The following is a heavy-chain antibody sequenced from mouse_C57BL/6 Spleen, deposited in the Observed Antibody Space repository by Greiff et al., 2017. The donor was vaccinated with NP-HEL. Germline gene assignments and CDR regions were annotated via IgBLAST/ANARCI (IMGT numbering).Heavy chain of an antibody. Sequence: QVQLQQSGPELVKPGASVKISCKASGYAFSSSWMNWVKQRPGKGLEWIGRIYPGDGDPNYNGKFKGKATLTADKSSSTAYMQLSSLTSEDSAVYFCALPPDYDGYARDYWGQGTSVTVSS. CDR2: IYPGDGDP. D-gene: IGHD2-4*01. J-gene: IGHJ4*01. V-gene: IGHV1-82*01. CDR1: GYAFSSSW. CDR3: ALPPDYDGYARDY.